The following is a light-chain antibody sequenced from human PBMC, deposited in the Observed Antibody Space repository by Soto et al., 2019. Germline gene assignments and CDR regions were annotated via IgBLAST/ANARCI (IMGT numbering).Light chain of an antibody. J-gene: IGKJ1*01. CDR1: QGISNY. Sequence: IQMTQTPSSLSACVGDRVTIHCRASQGISNYLAWYHPKPRKVPNLLIYAASCLQSALPSRFSGSGSGTDFTLTISSLQPEDFATYYCQKYNRAPPTFAQGTKADIK. V-gene: IGKV1-27*01. CDR2: AAS. CDR3: QKYNRAPPT.